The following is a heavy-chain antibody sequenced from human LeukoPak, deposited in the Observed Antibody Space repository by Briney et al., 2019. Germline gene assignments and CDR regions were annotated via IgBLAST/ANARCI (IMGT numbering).Heavy chain of an antibody. J-gene: IGHJ4*02. CDR1: GFTFSSYE. CDR2: ISSSGSTI. V-gene: IGHV3-48*03. D-gene: IGHD3-22*01. CDR3: ARGPYITMIVVATAIGYLDY. Sequence: GGSLRLSCAASGFTFSSYEMNWVRQAPGKGLEWVSYISSSGSTIYYADSVKGRFTISRDNAKNSLYLQMNSLRAEDTAVYYCARGPYITMIVVATAIGYLDYWGQGTLVTVSS.